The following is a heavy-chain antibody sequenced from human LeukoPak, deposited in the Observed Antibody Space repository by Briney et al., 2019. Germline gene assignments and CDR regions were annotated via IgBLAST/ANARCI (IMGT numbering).Heavy chain of an antibody. Sequence: QAGGSLRLSCAASGFTFSSYGMHWVRQAPGKGLEWVAVISYDGSNKYYADSVKGRFTISRDNSKNTLYLQMNSLRAEDTAVYYCARSDSSGYLSWVYMDVWGKGTTVTVSS. CDR1: GFTFSSYG. J-gene: IGHJ6*03. V-gene: IGHV3-30*03. CDR3: ARSDSSGYLSWVYMDV. D-gene: IGHD3-22*01. CDR2: ISYDGSNK.